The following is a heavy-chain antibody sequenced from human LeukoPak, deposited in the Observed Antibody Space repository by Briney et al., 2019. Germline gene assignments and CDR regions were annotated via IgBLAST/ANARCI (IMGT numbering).Heavy chain of an antibody. CDR3: TRAPYYYYYYMDV. CDR1: GFTFGDYA. CDR2: IRNKAYGGTT. V-gene: IGHV3-49*03. Sequence: GRSLRLSCTASGFTFGDYAMSWFRQAPGEGLEWVGFIRNKAYGGTTEYAASVKGRFTISRDDSKNIAYLQMISLKTEDTAVYYCTRAPYYYYYYMDVWGKGTTVTVSS. J-gene: IGHJ6*03.